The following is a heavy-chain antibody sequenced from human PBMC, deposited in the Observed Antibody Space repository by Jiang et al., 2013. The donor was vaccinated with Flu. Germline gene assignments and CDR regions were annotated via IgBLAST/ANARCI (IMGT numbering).Heavy chain of an antibody. V-gene: IGHV1-2*02. Sequence: SGYTFTGYYMHWVRQAPGQGLEWMGWINPNSGGTNYAQKFQGRVTMTRDTSISTAYMELSRLRSDDTAVYYCARVRGSSGYPGPWGQGTLVTVSS. CDR2: INPNSGGT. CDR3: ARVRGSSGYPGP. CDR1: GYTFTGYY. J-gene: IGHJ5*02. D-gene: IGHD3-22*01.